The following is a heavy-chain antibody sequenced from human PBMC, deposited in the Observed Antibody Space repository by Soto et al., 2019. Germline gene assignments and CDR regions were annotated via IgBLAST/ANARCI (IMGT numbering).Heavy chain of an antibody. D-gene: IGHD3-22*01. J-gene: IGHJ5*02. CDR3: ARYGYYSDSSARRPENWLDX. CDR1: GYSFTSYW. V-gene: IGHV5-51*01. Sequence: PGESLKISCKGSGYSFTSYWIGWVRQMPGKGLEWMGSIYPGDSDTRYSPSFQGKVTISADKSISTAYLQWSSLKASDTAMYYCARYGYYSDSSARRPENWLDXWDQGTLVTVSX. CDR2: IYPGDSDT.